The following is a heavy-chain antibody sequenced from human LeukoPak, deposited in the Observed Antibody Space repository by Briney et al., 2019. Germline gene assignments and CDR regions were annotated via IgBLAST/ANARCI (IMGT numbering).Heavy chain of an antibody. CDR1: GFTFSSYG. D-gene: IGHD3-22*01. CDR2: IWYDGSNK. J-gene: IGHJ4*02. Sequence: GGSLRLSCAASGFTFSSYGMHWVRQAPGKGLEWVALIWYDGSNKYYADSVRGRFTISRDNSKNTLYLQMNSLRAEDTAVYYCAREIDRCFDYWSQGTLVTVSS. V-gene: IGHV3-33*01. CDR3: AREIDRCFDY.